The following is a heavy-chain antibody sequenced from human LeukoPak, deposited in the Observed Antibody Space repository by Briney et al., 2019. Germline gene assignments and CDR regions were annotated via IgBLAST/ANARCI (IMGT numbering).Heavy chain of an antibody. D-gene: IGHD1-26*01. Sequence: PSETLSLTCAVYGGSFSGYYWSWIRQPPGKGLEWIGEINHSGSTNYNPSLKSRVTVSVDTSKNQFSLKLSSVTAADTAVYYCARGPEWELHYFGYWGQGTLVTVSS. J-gene: IGHJ4*02. CDR2: INHSGST. CDR1: GGSFSGYY. CDR3: ARGPEWELHYFGY. V-gene: IGHV4-34*01.